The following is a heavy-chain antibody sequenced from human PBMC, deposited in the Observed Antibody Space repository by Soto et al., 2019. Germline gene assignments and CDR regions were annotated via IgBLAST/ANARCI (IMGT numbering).Heavy chain of an antibody. CDR1: GVTFSNFW. Sequence: EEQLVEAGGGLVQPGGSLRLSCTASGVTFSNFWMNWVRQTPVKGLEWVASIKKDGSDKYFVDSVKGRFTISRDNAKNSLYLQMISLTAEDTAVYYCLRGGMLGYWGQGTVVTVSS. CDR3: LRGGMLGY. D-gene: IGHD3-16*01. V-gene: IGHV3-7*04. CDR2: IKKDGSDK. J-gene: IGHJ4*02.